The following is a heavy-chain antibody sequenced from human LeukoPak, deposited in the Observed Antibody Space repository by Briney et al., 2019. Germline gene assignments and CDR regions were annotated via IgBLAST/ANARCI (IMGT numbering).Heavy chain of an antibody. J-gene: IGHJ5*02. D-gene: IGHD2-15*01. CDR1: GGSFSGYY. CDR3: ARGGDTVVVVAATWFDP. V-gene: IGHV4-34*01. CDR2: INHSGST. Sequence: SETLSLTCAVYGGSFSGYYWSWIRQPPGKGLEWIGEINHSGSTNYNPSLKSRVTISVDTSKNQFSLKLSSVTAADTAVYYCARGGDTVVVVAATWFDPWGQGTLVTVSS.